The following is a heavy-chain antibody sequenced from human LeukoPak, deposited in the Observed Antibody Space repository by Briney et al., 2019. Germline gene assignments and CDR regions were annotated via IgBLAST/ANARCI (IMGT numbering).Heavy chain of an antibody. J-gene: IGHJ4*02. D-gene: IGHD3-22*01. CDR3: ARAEGATYYYDSSGYYLPFDY. V-gene: IGHV3-21*01. Sequence: PGGSLRLSCAASGFTFSSYSMNWVRQAPGKGLEWVSSISSSSSYIYYADSVKGRFTISRDNAKNSLYLQMNSLRAEARAVYYCARAEGATYYYDSSGYYLPFDYWGQGTLVTVSS. CDR2: ISSSSSYI. CDR1: GFTFSSYS.